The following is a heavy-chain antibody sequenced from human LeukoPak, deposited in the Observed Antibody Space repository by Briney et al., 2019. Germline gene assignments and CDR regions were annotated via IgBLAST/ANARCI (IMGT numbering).Heavy chain of an antibody. CDR3: AKDKRYGDSLGYMDV. CDR2: ISWDGGST. Sequence: GGSLRLSCAASGFTFDDYAMHWVRQAPGKGLEWVSLISWDGGSTYYADSVKGRFTISRDNSKNSLYLQMNSLRAEDTALYYCAKDKRYGDSLGYMDVWGKGTTVTVSS. V-gene: IGHV3-43D*03. J-gene: IGHJ6*03. D-gene: IGHD4-17*01. CDR1: GFTFDDYA.